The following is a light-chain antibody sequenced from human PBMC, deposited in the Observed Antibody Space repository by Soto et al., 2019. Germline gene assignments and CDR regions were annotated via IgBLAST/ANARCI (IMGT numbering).Light chain of an antibody. J-gene: IGKJ4*01. V-gene: IGKV3-11*01. CDR2: DAS. Sequence: IVFIQIPATLSFSPVIKAPLSCRASQSISSYLAWYQQKPGQAPRLLIYDASNRATGSPARFSGSGSGTDFTLTISSLEPEDFAVYYCQQRSYWPLTFGGGTKV. CDR1: QSISSY. CDR3: QQRSYWPLT.